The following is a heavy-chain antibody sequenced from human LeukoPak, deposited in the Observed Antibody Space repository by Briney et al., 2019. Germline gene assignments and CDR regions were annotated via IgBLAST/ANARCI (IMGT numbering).Heavy chain of an antibody. CDR1: GFTFSTYW. J-gene: IGHJ4*02. V-gene: IGHV3-7*01. D-gene: IGHD6-13*01. CDR3: VRGCGKSSCPYYLDS. Sequence: GGSLRLSCAASGFTFSTYWMSWVRQAPGKGLEWVATIRQDGSEKHYVDSVEGRFTISRDNAQSSLYLQMHSLGVEDTAVYYCVRGCGKSSCPYYLDSWGQGTLVTVSS. CDR2: IRQDGSEK.